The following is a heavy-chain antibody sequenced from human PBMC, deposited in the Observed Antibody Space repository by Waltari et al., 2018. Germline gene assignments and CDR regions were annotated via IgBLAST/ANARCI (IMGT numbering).Heavy chain of an antibody. D-gene: IGHD5-18*01. CDR1: GYTFTSFG. CDR3: VRDLGRWDTAMVFFDY. V-gene: IGHV1-18*04. Sequence: QVQLVQSGAEVKKPGASVTVSCKASGYTFTSFGISWVRPPPGQGLEWMAWISAYNGNTNYAQRLQGRVTVTTDISTSTAYMELRSLRSDDTAVYYCVRDLGRWDTAMVFFDYWGQGTLVTVSS. CDR2: ISAYNGNT. J-gene: IGHJ4*02.